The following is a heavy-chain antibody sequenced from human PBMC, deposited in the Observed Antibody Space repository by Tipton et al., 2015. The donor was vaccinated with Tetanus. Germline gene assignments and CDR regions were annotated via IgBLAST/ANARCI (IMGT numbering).Heavy chain of an antibody. J-gene: IGHJ4*02. V-gene: IGHV4-30-4*07. Sequence: TLSLTCAVSGGSISSGGYSWTWIRQPPGKGLEWIAYIFHSGSTNYSPSLKSRVAISMDTSKNQVSLKLSSVTAADTAVYYCVRGRGLGAYSFGLEYWGQGALVTVSS. CDR3: VRGRGLGAYSFGLEY. CDR2: IFHSGST. D-gene: IGHD5-12*01. CDR1: GGSISSGGYS.